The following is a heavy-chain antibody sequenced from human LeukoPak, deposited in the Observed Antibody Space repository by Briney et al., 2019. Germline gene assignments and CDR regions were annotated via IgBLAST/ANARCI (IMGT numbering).Heavy chain of an antibody. Sequence: GASVKVSCKASGGTFISYAISWVRQAPGQGREWMGGIIPIFGPANYAQKFQGRVTITADESTSTAYMELSSLRSEDTAVYYCARDMTGYCSGGSCSQGFDYWGQGTLVTVSS. CDR3: ARDMTGYCSGGSCSQGFDY. D-gene: IGHD2-15*01. CDR1: GGTFISYA. J-gene: IGHJ4*02. CDR2: IIPIFGPA. V-gene: IGHV1-69*13.